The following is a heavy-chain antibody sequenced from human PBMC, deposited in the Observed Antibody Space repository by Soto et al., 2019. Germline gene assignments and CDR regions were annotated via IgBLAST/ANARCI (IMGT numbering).Heavy chain of an antibody. CDR1: GGSISDFY. D-gene: IGHD2-21*02. CDR3: ARGGGDDSRSSKDPPIDG. V-gene: IGHV4-59*01. J-gene: IGHJ6*02. Sequence: SETLSLTCNVSGGSISDFYWSWIRRSPGKGLEWIGYLYYTGSTNYNPALKSRVTISLDTSKKQFSLKVRSVTAADTAVYYCARGGGDDSRSSKDPPIDGWGQGTTVTVAS. CDR2: LYYTGST.